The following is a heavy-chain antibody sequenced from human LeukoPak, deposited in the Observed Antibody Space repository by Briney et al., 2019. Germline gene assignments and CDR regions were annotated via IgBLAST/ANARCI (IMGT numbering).Heavy chain of an antibody. D-gene: IGHD3-22*01. J-gene: IGHJ4*02. V-gene: IGHV3-11*01. CDR1: GLTFSDYY. Sequence: GGSLRLSCAASGLTFSDYYMSWICQAPGKGLEWVSYISSSGTTIYYADSVKGRFTISRDNAKNSLYLQMNSLRAEDTAVYFCARWDSSGCLDYWGQGTLVTVSS. CDR2: ISSSGTTI. CDR3: ARWDSSGCLDY.